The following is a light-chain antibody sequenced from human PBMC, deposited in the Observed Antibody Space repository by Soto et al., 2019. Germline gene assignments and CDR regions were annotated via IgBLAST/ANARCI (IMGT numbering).Light chain of an antibody. Sequence: DIQMTQSPATLSASVGDRVTITCRASQSISSWLAWYQQKPGKVPKLLIDDASSLQSGVPSRFSGSGSGTDFTLTISSLQPEDFATYYCQQSYSTPTFGQGTRLEIK. CDR2: DAS. CDR1: QSISSW. CDR3: QQSYSTPT. J-gene: IGKJ5*01. V-gene: IGKV1-39*01.